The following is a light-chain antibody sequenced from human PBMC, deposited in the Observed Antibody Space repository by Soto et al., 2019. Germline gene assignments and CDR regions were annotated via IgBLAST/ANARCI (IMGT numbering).Light chain of an antibody. CDR2: DVS. CDR1: SSDVGGYKY. V-gene: IGLV2-14*01. Sequence: QSVLAQPASASGTPGQAVTISCTGTSSDVGGYKYVSWYQQDPGKAPKLMIYDVSNRPSGVSNRFSGSKSGNTASLTISGFQAEDEADYYCSSYTSSSTLAFGTGTKVTVL. J-gene: IGLJ1*01. CDR3: SSYTSSSTLA.